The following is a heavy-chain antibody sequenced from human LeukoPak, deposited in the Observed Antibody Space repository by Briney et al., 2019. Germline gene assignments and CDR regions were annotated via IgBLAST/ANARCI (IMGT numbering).Heavy chain of an antibody. Sequence: GGSLRLSCAASGFTFSSYSMNWVRQAPGKGLEWVSSISSSSSYIYYADSVKGRFTISRDNAKNSLYLQMNSLRAEDTAVYYCARDPYCSGGSCYVDAFGIWGQGTMVTVSS. V-gene: IGHV3-21*01. CDR2: ISSSSSYI. CDR3: ARDPYCSGGSCYVDAFGI. J-gene: IGHJ3*02. CDR1: GFTFSSYS. D-gene: IGHD2-15*01.